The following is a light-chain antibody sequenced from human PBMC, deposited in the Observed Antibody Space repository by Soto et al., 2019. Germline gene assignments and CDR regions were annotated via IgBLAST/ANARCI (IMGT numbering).Light chain of an antibody. CDR3: SSYTTSSTYV. CDR2: DVS. V-gene: IGLV2-14*01. Sequence: QSVLTQPASVSGSPGQSISISCTGTSSVVGGYNYVSWYQQHPGKAPKLILCDVSNRPSGVSDRFSGSKSGNTASLTISGLQTEDEADYYCSSYTTSSTYVFGTGNKVTVL. J-gene: IGLJ1*01. CDR1: SSVVGGYNY.